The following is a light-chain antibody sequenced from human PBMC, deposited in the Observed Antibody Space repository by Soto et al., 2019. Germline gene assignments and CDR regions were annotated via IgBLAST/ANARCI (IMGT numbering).Light chain of an antibody. CDR2: EVN. CDR1: TSDIGAYNY. V-gene: IGLV2-8*01. J-gene: IGLJ3*02. Sequence: QSVLTQPPSASGSPGQSVTISCTGTTSDIGAYNYVSWFQQHPGEAPKLIILEVNNRPSGVPDRFSGSKSGNTASLTVSGLQAEDEADYYCTSYGGRDNLMFGGGTKLTVL. CDR3: TSYGGRDNLM.